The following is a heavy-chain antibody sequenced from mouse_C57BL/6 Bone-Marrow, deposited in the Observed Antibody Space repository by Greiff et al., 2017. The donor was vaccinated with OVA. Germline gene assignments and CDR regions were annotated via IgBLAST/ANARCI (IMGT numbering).Heavy chain of an antibody. Sequence: EVKVVESGGGLVQPGGSLKLSCAASGFTFSDYYMSWVRQTPEKRLEWVAYISNGGGSTYYPDTVKGRFPISRDNAKNTLYLQMSRLKSEDTAMYYCARQVYYYGSSLYYYAMDYWGQGTSVTVSS. J-gene: IGHJ4*01. CDR3: ARQVYYYGSSLYYYAMDY. CDR1: GFTFSDYY. V-gene: IGHV5-12*01. CDR2: ISNGGGST. D-gene: IGHD1-1*01.